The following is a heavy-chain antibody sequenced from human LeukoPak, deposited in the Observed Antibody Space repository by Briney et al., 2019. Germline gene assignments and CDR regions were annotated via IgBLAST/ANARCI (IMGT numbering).Heavy chain of an antibody. J-gene: IGHJ4*02. CDR3: VYYYGSGSVGY. CDR1: GGSITSSNYY. D-gene: IGHD3-10*01. CDR2: FYYSGST. Sequence: KPSETLSLTCTVSGGSITSSNYYWGWIRQPPGKGLEWIGSFYYSGSTNYNPSLKSRVTISVDTSKNQFSLKLSSVTAADTAVYYCVYYYGSGSVGYWGQGTLVTVSS. V-gene: IGHV4-39*01.